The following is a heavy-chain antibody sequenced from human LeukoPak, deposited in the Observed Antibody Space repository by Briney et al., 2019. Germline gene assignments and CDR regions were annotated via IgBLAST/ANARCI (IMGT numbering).Heavy chain of an antibody. Sequence: GGSLRLSCAASGFTFSSYSMNWVRQAPGKGLEWVSSISSSSSYIYYADSVKGRFTISRDNAKNSLHLQMNSLRAEDTALYYCARDAGTYYYDSSGPKDAFDIWGQGTMVTVSS. CDR3: ARDAGTYYYDSSGPKDAFDI. D-gene: IGHD3-22*01. J-gene: IGHJ3*02. CDR2: ISSSSSYI. CDR1: GFTFSSYS. V-gene: IGHV3-21*04.